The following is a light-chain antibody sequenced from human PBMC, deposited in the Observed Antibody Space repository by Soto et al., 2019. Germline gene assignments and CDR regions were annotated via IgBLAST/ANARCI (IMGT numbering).Light chain of an antibody. Sequence: QSALTQPASVSGSPGQSITISCTGTSSDVGNYNFVSWYQQHPGKAPKVMIYEVSKRPSGVSNRFSGSKSGNTASLTISGLQAEDEADYYCCSYAGSSTWVFGGGTKLTVL. CDR1: SSDVGNYNF. V-gene: IGLV2-23*02. J-gene: IGLJ3*02. CDR3: CSYAGSSTWV. CDR2: EVS.